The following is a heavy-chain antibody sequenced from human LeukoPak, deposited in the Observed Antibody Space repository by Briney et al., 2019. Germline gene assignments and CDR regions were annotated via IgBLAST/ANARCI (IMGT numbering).Heavy chain of an antibody. CDR2: ISYDGSNK. D-gene: IGHD2-21*02. CDR3: AKEGGDTGLDAFDI. Sequence: PGGSLRLSCAASGFTLSTYGMHWVRQAPGKGLEWVAVISYDGSNKYYADSVKGRFTISRDNSKNMLYLQMNSLRAEDTAVYYCAKEGGDTGLDAFDIWGQGTMVTVSS. J-gene: IGHJ3*02. CDR1: GFTLSTYG. V-gene: IGHV3-30*18.